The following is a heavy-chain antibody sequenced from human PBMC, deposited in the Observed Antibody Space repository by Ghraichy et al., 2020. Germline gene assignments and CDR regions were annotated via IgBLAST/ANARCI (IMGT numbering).Heavy chain of an antibody. CDR3: ARESYSHFDY. V-gene: IGHV3-11*01. Sequence: LNISCAASGFTFSDYYMTWIRQAPGKGLEWISYISNIGNKIYYADSVKGRFTISRDNAENSLYLQMHSLRAEDTAVYYCARESYSHFDYWGQGTLVTVSS. J-gene: IGHJ4*02. CDR2: ISNIGNKI. CDR1: GFTFSDYY. D-gene: IGHD1-26*01.